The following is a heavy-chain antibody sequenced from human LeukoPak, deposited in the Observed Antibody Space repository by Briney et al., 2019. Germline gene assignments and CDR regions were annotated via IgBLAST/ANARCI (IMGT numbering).Heavy chain of an antibody. CDR1: GFTFSDYA. CDR2: LSYGGTNK. D-gene: IGHD1-14*01. J-gene: IGHJ4*02. V-gene: IGHV3-30-3*01. Sequence: GGSLRLSCAASGFTFSDYAMHWVRQAPGKGLEWVAVLSYGGTNKYYADSVKGRFTISRDDSENTLYLQMSSLKTEDTAVYYCTTDISAVLYWGQGTLVTVSS. CDR3: TTDISAVLY.